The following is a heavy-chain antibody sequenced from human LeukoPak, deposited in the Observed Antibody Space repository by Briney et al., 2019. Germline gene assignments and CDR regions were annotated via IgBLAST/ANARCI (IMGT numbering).Heavy chain of an antibody. CDR3: ARGPRNYDILIGHPGD. J-gene: IGHJ4*02. Sequence: ASVKVSCKASGYTFTGYYMHWVRQAPGQGLEWMGWINPNSGGTNYAQKFQGRVTMTRDTSISTAYMELSRLRSDDTAVYYCARGPRNYDILIGHPGDWGQGTLVTVSS. CDR2: INPNSGGT. D-gene: IGHD3-9*01. CDR1: GYTFTGYY. V-gene: IGHV1-2*02.